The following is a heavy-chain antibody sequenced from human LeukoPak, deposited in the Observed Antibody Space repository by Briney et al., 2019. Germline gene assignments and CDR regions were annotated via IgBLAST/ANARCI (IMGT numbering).Heavy chain of an antibody. D-gene: IGHD3-22*01. J-gene: IGHJ4*02. Sequence: PSETLSLTCAVYGGSSSGYYWSWIRQPPGKGLEWIGEINHSGSTNYNPSLKSRVTISVDTSKNQFSLKLSSVTAADTAVYYCARHYDTSGYWYYFDYWGQGTLVTVSS. CDR3: ARHYDTSGYWYYFDY. CDR1: GGSSSGYY. V-gene: IGHV4-34*01. CDR2: INHSGST.